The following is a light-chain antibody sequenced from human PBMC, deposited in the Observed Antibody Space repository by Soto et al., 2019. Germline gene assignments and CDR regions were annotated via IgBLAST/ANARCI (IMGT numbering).Light chain of an antibody. CDR2: DVS. CDR3: CSYAGSYTFAV. V-gene: IGLV2-11*01. J-gene: IGLJ1*01. CDR1: SSDVGGYNY. Sequence: QSALTQPRSVSGSPGQSVTISCTGTSSDVGGYNYVSWYQQHPGKAPKLMIYDVSKRPSGVPDRFSGSKSGNTASLTISGLQAEDEADYYCCSYAGSYTFAVFGTGTKSPS.